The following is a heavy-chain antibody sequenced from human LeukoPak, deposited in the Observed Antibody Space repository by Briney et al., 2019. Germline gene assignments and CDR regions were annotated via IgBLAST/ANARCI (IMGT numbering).Heavy chain of an antibody. CDR2: IYTSGST. V-gene: IGHV4-4*07. CDR1: GGSISSYY. Sequence: SETLSLTCTVSGGSISSYYWSWIRQPAGKGLEWIGRIYTSGSTNYNPSLKSRVTMSVGTSKNQFSLKLSSVTAADTAVYYCARLYCSSTSCYLYYFDYWGQGTLVTVSS. D-gene: IGHD2-2*01. J-gene: IGHJ4*02. CDR3: ARLYCSSTSCYLYYFDY.